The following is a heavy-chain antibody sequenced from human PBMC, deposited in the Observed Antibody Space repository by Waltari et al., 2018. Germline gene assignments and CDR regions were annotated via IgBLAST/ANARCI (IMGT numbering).Heavy chain of an antibody. Sequence: QVQLVQSGAEVKKPGASAKVSCKASGFIITDYYIHWVRQAPGQGLEWMGRIDPNGGGTHYAQKFQGRVTMSRDSSIRTAYMELNRVTSDDTAVYYCARETVAGALDYWGQGTPVTVSS. V-gene: IGHV1-2*06. CDR1: GFIITDYY. CDR3: ARETVAGALDY. J-gene: IGHJ4*02. CDR2: IDPNGGGT. D-gene: IGHD6-19*01.